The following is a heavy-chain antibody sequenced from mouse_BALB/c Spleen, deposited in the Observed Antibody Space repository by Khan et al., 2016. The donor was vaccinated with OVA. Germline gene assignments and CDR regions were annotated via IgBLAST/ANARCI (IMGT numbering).Heavy chain of an antibody. CDR1: GYTFTNYG. CDR2: IRTYTVEP. J-gene: IGHJ4*01. CDR3: TRHTHVSYFLAY. V-gene: IGHV9-3-1*01. Sequence: QIQLVQSGPELKKPGETVKISCKASGYTFTNYGMNWVKQAPGKALKWMGWIRTYTVEPTYADDFKGRFAFSLETSPSTPYLQIYNLKNEDTPTYFFTRHTHVSYFLAYWGQGTSVTVSS.